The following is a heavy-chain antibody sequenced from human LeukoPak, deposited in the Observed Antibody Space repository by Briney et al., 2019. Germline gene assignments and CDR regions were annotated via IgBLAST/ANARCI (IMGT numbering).Heavy chain of an antibody. Sequence: GSLRLSCSASGFTFSSFAMHWVRQAPGKGLEYVAAISRNGGSTYYADSVKGRFTISRDNSKNTLYLQMSSLRAEDTAVYLCVKDLRSDFMGVLSRYLSYWGQGTLVTVSS. D-gene: IGHD2/OR15-2a*01. CDR1: GFTFSSFA. V-gene: IGHV3-64D*09. CDR2: ISRNGGST. J-gene: IGHJ4*02. CDR3: VKDLRSDFMGVLSRYLSY.